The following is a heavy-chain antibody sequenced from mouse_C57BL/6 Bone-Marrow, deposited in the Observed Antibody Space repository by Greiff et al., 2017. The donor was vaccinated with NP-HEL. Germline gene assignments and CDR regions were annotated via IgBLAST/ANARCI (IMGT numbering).Heavy chain of an antibody. CDR1: GYTFTSYG. V-gene: IGHV1-81*01. CDR3: ARRTVVAGDY. CDR2: IYPRSGNT. D-gene: IGHD1-1*01. J-gene: IGHJ2*01. Sequence: VKLVESGAELARPGASVKLSCKASGYTFTSYGISWVKQRTGQGLEWIGEIYPRSGNTYYNEKFKGKATLTADKSSSTAYMELRSLTSEDSAVYFCARRTVVAGDYWGQGTTLTVSS.